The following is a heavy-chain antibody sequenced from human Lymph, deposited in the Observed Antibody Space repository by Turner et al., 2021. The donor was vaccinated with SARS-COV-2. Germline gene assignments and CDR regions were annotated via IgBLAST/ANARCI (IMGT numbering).Heavy chain of an antibody. D-gene: IGHD6-6*01. CDR1: GGTFSTYT. CDR2: IIPIFGTA. J-gene: IGHJ4*02. CDR3: TRGETIAAHYDY. Sequence: QVPLVQSGAEVKKPGSSVKFSCKASGGTFSTYTISWVRQAPGQGLEWMGGIIPIFGTANYAQKFQGRVTITADESTSTAYMELSSLRSEDTAVYYCTRGETIAAHYDYWGQGTLVTVSS. V-gene: IGHV1-69*01.